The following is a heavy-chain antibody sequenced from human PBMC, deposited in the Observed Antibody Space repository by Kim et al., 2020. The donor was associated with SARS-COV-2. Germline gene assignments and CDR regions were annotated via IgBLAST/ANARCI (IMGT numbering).Heavy chain of an antibody. Sequence: GGSLRLSCAASGFTFSSYAMSWVRQAPGKGLEWVSAISGSGGSTYYADSVKGRFTISRDNSKNTLYLQMNSLRAEDTAVYYCAKGSWFGDHTGWFDPWGKGTLVTVSS. CDR2: ISGSGGST. V-gene: IGHV3-23*01. D-gene: IGHD3-10*01. J-gene: IGHJ5*02. CDR1: GFTFSSYA. CDR3: AKGSWFGDHTGWFDP.